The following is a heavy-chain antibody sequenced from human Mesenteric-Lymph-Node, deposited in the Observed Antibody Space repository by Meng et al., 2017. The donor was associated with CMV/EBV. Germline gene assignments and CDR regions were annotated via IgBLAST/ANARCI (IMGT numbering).Heavy chain of an antibody. V-gene: IGHV4-38-2*02. CDR1: GYSISSGYY. CDR3: ARAIFGVVVYYFDY. CDR2: IYHSGST. Sequence: SETLSLTCTVSGYSISSGYYWGWIRQPPGKGLEWIASIYHSGSTYYNPSLKSRVTISVDTSKNQFSLKLSSVTAADTAVYYCARAIFGVVVYYFDYWGQGTLVTVSS. D-gene: IGHD3-3*01. J-gene: IGHJ4*02.